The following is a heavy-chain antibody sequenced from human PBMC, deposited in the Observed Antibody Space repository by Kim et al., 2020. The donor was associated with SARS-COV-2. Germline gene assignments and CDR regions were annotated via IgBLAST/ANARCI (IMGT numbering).Heavy chain of an antibody. CDR2: TYYRSKWYN. V-gene: IGHV6-1*01. D-gene: IGHD3-22*01. CDR3: ARCDSSNYLKCFDY. CDR1: GDSVSSNSAA. J-gene: IGHJ4*02. Sequence: SQTLSLTCAISGDSVSSNSAAWNWIRQSPSRGLEWLGRTYYRSKWYNDYAVSVKSRITINPDTTKNQFSLQLNSVTPEDTAVYYCARCDSSNYLKCFDYWGQGTLVTVSS.